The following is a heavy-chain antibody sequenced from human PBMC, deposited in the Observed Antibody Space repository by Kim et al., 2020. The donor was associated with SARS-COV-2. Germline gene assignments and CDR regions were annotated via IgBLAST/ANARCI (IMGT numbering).Heavy chain of an antibody. CDR1: GGSISNSSYY. D-gene: IGHD2-2*01. V-gene: IGHV4-39*07. Sequence: SETLSLTCTVSGGSISNSSYYWGWIRQPPGKGLEWIGSIYYSGATYYNPSLKSRVTISLDTSKNQFSLKLSSVTAADTAVYYCLYPGRGVVVPAATPGYYYGMDVWGQGTTVTVSS. CDR3: LYPGRGVVVPAATPGYYYGMDV. J-gene: IGHJ6*02. CDR2: IYYSGAT.